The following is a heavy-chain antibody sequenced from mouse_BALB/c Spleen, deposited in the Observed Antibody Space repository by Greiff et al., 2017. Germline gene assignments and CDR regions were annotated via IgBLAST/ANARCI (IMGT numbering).Heavy chain of an antibody. V-gene: IGHV5-17*02. CDR3: ATLTGTGDY. Sequence: EVKLMESGGGLVQPGGSRKLSCAASGFTFSSFGMHWVRQAPEKGLEWVAYISSGSSTIYYADTVKGRFTISRDNPKNTLFLQMTSLRSEDTAMYYCATLTGTGDYWGQGTTLTVAS. D-gene: IGHD4-1*01. CDR2: ISSGSSTI. CDR1: GFTFSSFG. J-gene: IGHJ2*01.